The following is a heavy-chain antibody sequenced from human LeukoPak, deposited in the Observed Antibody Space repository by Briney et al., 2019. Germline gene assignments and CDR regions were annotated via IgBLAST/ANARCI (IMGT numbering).Heavy chain of an antibody. D-gene: IGHD2-2*01. CDR2: IYYSGST. J-gene: IGHJ3*02. CDR1: GGSISSYY. V-gene: IGHV4-59*01. Sequence: SETLSLTCIVSGGSISSYYWSWIRQPPGKGLEWIGYIYYSGSTNYNPSLKSRVTISVDTSKNQFSLKLSSVTAADTAVYYCAKSYCSSTSCSYAFDIWGQGTMVTVSS. CDR3: AKSYCSSTSCSYAFDI.